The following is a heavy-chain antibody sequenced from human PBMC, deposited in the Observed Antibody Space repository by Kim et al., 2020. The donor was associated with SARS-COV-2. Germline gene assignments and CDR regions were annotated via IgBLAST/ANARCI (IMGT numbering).Heavy chain of an antibody. CDR2: IYYSGST. CDR3: ARAGVAYYYYALDV. CDR1: GGSVSSGSYY. Sequence: SETLSLTCTVSGGSVSSGSYYWSWIRQPPGKGLEWIGYIYYSGSTNYNPSLKSRVTISVDTSNNQFSLKLSSVTAADTAVYYCARAGVAYYYYALDVWGQGTTVTVSS. D-gene: IGHD2-15*01. V-gene: IGHV4-61*01. J-gene: IGHJ6*02.